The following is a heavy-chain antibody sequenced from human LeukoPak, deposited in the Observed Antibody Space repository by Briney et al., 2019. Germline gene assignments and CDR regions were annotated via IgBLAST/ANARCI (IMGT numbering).Heavy chain of an antibody. V-gene: IGHV4-39*07. CDR3: ARDARVQKWFGEVIMTTTYYFDD. CDR2: IYYSGSA. J-gene: IGHJ4*02. D-gene: IGHD3-10*01. CDR1: GFTFSSYS. Sequence: VSLRLSCAASGFTFSSYSMNWVRQAPGKGLEWIGSIYYSGSAYYNPSLKSRVTISVDTSKNQFSLKLTSVTAADTAVYYCARDARVQKWFGEVIMTTTYYFDDWGRGTLVTVSS.